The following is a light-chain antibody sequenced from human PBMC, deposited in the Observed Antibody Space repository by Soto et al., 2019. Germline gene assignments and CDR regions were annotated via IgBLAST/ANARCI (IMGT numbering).Light chain of an antibody. CDR3: MQSTHWPHT. Sequence: DVVKTQSPLSLPITLGQPASISCRSSQSLVYRDGSTHFHWFQQRPGQSPGRLIYNVSNRDSGVPDRFSGSGSDTDFTLKFSRVEAEDVGVYYCMQSTHWPHTFGQGTKLEIK. CDR1: QSLVYRDGSTH. CDR2: NVS. J-gene: IGKJ2*01. V-gene: IGKV2-30*01.